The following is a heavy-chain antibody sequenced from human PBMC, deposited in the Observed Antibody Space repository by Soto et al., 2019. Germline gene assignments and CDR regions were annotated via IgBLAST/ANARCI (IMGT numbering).Heavy chain of an antibody. CDR3: ARDIAQQCGGDCYNNWFDP. V-gene: IGHV4-4*02. Sequence: QVQLQESGPGLVKPSGTLSLTCAVSGGSISSSNWWSWVRQPPGKGLEWIGEIYHSGSTNYNPSLKSRVTLSVDKSKNQFSLKLSSVTAADTAVYYCARDIAQQCGGDCYNNWFDPWGQGTLVTVSS. D-gene: IGHD2-21*02. CDR1: GGSISSSNW. J-gene: IGHJ5*02. CDR2: IYHSGST.